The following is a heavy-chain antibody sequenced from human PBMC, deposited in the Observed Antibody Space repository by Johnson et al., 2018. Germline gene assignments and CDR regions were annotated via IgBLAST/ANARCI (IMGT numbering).Heavy chain of an antibody. V-gene: IGHV3-74*01. D-gene: IGHD6-13*01. CDR2: IHSDASGT. J-gene: IGHJ6*02. CDR3: ARFDSSYYVYYSMDV. Sequence: LVWVSRIHSDASGTTYADSVKGRFAISRDHAKKTLYLQINSLRSEDTAVYYCARFDSSYYVYYSMDVLGQGTTYTVSS.